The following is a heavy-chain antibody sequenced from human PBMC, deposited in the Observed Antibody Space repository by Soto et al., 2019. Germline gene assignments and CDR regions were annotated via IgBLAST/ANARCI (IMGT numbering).Heavy chain of an antibody. Sequence: EVQLVESGGGLVKPGRSLRLSCAASGFTFSSYSMNWVRQAPGKGLEWVSSISSSSSNMYYADSVKGRFTISRDNAKNSLYQQMNSLRAEDAAVYYCARYRGSSGWYAGGWFDPWGQGTLVTVSS. CDR3: ARYRGSSGWYAGGWFDP. CDR2: ISSSSSNM. J-gene: IGHJ5*02. D-gene: IGHD6-19*01. CDR1: GFTFSSYS. V-gene: IGHV3-21*01.